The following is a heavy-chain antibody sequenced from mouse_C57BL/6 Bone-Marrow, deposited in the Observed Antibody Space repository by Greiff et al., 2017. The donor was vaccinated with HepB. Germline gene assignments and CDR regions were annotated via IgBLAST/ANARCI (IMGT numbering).Heavy chain of an antibody. D-gene: IGHD1-1*01. CDR1: GYTFTSYG. Sequence: QVQLKESGAELARPGASVKLSCKASGYTFTSYGISWVKQRTGQGLEWIGEIYPRSGNTYYNEKFKGKATLTADKSSSTAYMELRSLTSEDSAVYFCARGETTTVVATYWYFDVWGTGTTVTVSS. V-gene: IGHV1-81*01. CDR3: ARGETTTVVATYWYFDV. CDR2: IYPRSGNT. J-gene: IGHJ1*03.